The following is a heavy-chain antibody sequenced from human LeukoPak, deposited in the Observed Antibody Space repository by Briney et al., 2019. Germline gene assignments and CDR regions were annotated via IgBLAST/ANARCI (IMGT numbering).Heavy chain of an antibody. V-gene: IGHV4-61*02. CDR2: IYTSGST. J-gene: IGHJ2*01. CDR1: GGSISSGSYC. Sequence: SETLSLTCTVSGGSISSGSYCWSWIRQPAGKGLEWIGRIYTSGSTNYNPSLKSRVTISVDTSKNQFSLKLSSVTAADTAVYYCARDPTAYGSGSYYSNWYFDLWGRGTLVTVSS. D-gene: IGHD3-10*01. CDR3: ARDPTAYGSGSYYSNWYFDL.